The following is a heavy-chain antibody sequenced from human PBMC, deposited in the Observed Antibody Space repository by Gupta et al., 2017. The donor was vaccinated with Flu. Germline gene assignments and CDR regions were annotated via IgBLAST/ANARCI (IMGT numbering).Heavy chain of an antibody. CDR2: ISTSGEYL. J-gene: IGHJ4*02. D-gene: IGHD2-21*02. CDR3: ARVRGDSYGSVGYFDY. Sequence: GRGGFSSISTSGEYLHYADSLKGRFTISRDYAKNSLDLQMNSLTAEDTAVYYCARVRGDSYGSVGYFDYWGLGTLVTVSS. V-gene: IGHV3-21*01.